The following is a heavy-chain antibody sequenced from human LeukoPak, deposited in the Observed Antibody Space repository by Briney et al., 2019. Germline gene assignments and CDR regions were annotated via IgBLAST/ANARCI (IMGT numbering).Heavy chain of an antibody. V-gene: IGHV4-34*01. D-gene: IGHD2-2*01. CDR1: GGSFSGYY. Sequence: SETLSLTCAVYGGSFSGYYWSWIRQPPGKGLEWIGEINHSGSTNYNPSLKSRVTISVDTSKNQFSLKLSSVTAADTAVCYCARGRPPPDYFQLLSRRNWFDPWGQGTLVTVSS. CDR2: INHSGST. CDR3: ARGRPPPDYFQLLSRRNWFDP. J-gene: IGHJ5*02.